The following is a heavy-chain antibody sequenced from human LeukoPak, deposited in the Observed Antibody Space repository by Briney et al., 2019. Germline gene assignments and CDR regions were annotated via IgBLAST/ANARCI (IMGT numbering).Heavy chain of an antibody. J-gene: IGHJ4*02. Sequence: ASVKVSCKPSGYTFTDFGISWVRQAPGQGLEWLGWISGSKGNTHYIQRLQGRITMTTDTSTSTAYMELRSLRSDDTALYYCGREFCDTHRCFFPDFWGQGTLVTVSS. V-gene: IGHV1-18*01. CDR1: GYTFTDFG. CDR3: GREFCDTHRCFFPDF. D-gene: IGHD4/OR15-4a*01. CDR2: ISGSKGNT.